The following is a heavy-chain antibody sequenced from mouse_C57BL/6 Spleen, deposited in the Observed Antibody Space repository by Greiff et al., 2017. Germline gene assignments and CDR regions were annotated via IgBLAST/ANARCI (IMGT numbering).Heavy chain of an antibody. CDR2: ISSGSSTI. CDR1: GFTFSDYG. J-gene: IGHJ3*01. Sequence: EVQRVESGGGLVKPGGSLKLSCAASGFTFSDYGMHWVRQAPEKWLEWVAYISSGSSTIYYADTVKGRFTISRDNAKNTLFLQMTSLRSEDTAMYYCARHDGYYEAWFAYWGQGTLVTVSA. D-gene: IGHD2-3*01. V-gene: IGHV5-17*01. CDR3: ARHDGYYEAWFAY.